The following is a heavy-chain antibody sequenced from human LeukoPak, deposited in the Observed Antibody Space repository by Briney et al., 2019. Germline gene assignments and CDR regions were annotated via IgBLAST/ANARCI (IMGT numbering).Heavy chain of an antibody. CDR3: ARAVAATFDY. J-gene: IGHJ4*02. CDR2: INPNSGGT. CDR1: GYIFTDYY. Sequence: ASVKVSCKASGYIFTDYYMHWVRQAPGQELGWMGRINPNSGGTNYAQKFQGRVTMTRDTSTSTVYMDLSSLRSEDTAMYYCARAVAATFDYWGQGTLVTVSS. V-gene: IGHV1/OR15-1*04. D-gene: IGHD6-19*01.